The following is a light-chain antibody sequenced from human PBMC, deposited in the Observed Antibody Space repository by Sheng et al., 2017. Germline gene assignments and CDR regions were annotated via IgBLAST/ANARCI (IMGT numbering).Light chain of an antibody. CDR2: DAS. Sequence: DIQMTQSPSSLSASVGDRVTITCQASQDISNYLNWYQQKPGKAPKLLIYDASNLETGVPSRFSGSGSGTDFTFTISSLQPEDIATYYCQQYKSYSITFGPGTKVDIK. CDR3: QQYKSYSIT. V-gene: IGKV1-33*01. CDR1: QDISNY. J-gene: IGKJ3*01.